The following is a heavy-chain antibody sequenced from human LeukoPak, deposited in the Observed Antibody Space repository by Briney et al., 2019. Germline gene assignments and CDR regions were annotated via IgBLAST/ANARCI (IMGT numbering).Heavy chain of an antibody. CDR3: ARGVRILWFGESDY. J-gene: IGHJ4*02. D-gene: IGHD3-10*01. V-gene: IGHV3-48*02. CDR1: GFTFSSYS. CDR2: ISSSSSTI. Sequence: GGSLRLSCAASGFTFSSYSMSWVRQAPGKGLEWVSYISSSSSTIYYTDSVKGRFTISRDNAKNSLYLQMNSLRDEDTAVYYCARGVRILWFGESDYWGQGTLVTVSS.